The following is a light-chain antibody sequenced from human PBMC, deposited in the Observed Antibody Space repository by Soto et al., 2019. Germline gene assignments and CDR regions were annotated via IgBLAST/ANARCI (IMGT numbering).Light chain of an antibody. J-gene: IGLJ1*01. V-gene: IGLV2-14*01. CDR3: SSYVSSSTLDV. Sequence: QSVLTQPASVSGSPGQSITISCTGTSSDVGGYNYVSWYQQHPGKAPKLMIYGVSNRPSGVSNRFSGFKSDNTAYLTISGLQAEDEADYYCSSYVSSSTLDVFGTGTKGTVL. CDR1: SSDVGGYNY. CDR2: GVS.